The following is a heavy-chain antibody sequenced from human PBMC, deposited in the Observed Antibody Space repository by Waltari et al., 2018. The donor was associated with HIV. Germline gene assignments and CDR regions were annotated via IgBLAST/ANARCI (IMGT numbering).Heavy chain of an antibody. CDR2: ISWNSNSI. D-gene: IGHD3-9*01. J-gene: IGHJ4*02. Sequence: EVQLVESGGGLVQPGKSLSLSCAAPGFPFGAYAMHWVRQAPGKGPEWVSGISWNSNSIFYVDSVKGRFTISRDNAKNSLYLQMHSLRPEDTALYYCAKDRFDSSNYADFWGQGTLVIVSS. CDR1: GFPFGAYA. CDR3: AKDRFDSSNYADF. V-gene: IGHV3-9*01.